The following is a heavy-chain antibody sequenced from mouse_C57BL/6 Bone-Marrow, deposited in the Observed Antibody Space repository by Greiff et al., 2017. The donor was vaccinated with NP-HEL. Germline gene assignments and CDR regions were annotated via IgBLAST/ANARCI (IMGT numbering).Heavy chain of an antibody. V-gene: IGHV14-4*01. D-gene: IGHD1-1*01. CDR3: LYYGSSYWYFDV. CDR2: IDPENGDT. CDR1: GFNIKDDY. J-gene: IGHJ1*03. Sequence: VQLKQSGAELVRPGASVKLSCTASGFNIKDDYMHWVKQRPEQGLEWIGWIDPENGDTEYASKFQGKATITADTSSNTAYLQLSSLTSEDTAVYYCLYYGSSYWYFDVWGTGTTVTVSS.